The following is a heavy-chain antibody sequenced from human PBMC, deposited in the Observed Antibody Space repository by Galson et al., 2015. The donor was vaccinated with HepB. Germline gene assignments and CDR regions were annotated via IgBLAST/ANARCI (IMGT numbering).Heavy chain of an antibody. CDR1: GGTFSSYA. V-gene: IGHV1-69*04. CDR2: IIPILGIA. D-gene: IGHD2-21*02. Sequence: SVKVSCKASGGTFSSYAISWVRQAPGQGLEWMGRIIPILGIANYAQKFQGRVTITADKSTSTAYMELSSLRSEDTAVYYCARGLVVTAPFDYWGQGTLVTVSS. CDR3: ARGLVVTAPFDY. J-gene: IGHJ4*02.